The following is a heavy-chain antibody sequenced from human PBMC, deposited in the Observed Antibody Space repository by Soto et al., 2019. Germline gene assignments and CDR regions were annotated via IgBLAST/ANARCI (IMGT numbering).Heavy chain of an antibody. CDR1: GFTLSSHA. CDR2: VDGSGFDT. J-gene: IGHJ4*02. CDR3: AKELLGAAYAGTPAFYM. V-gene: IGHV3-23*01. D-gene: IGHD2-15*01. Sequence: HPGWSVRLSCAAAGFTLSSHAMAWIRYAPGTGPAWVAFVDGSGFDTSYADSVKGRFPISRENSENCLYLNRNNLIAAVTGRYFWAKELLGAAYAGTPAFYMWGQGT.